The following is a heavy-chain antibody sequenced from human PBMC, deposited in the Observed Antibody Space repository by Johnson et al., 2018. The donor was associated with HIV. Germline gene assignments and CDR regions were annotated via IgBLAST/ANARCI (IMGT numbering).Heavy chain of an antibody. V-gene: IGHV3-66*01. D-gene: IGHD2-8*01. CDR3: AKGLVYADPDDAFDI. CDR2: IYSGGST. J-gene: IGHJ3*02. Sequence: MLLVESGGGLVQPGGSLRLSCAASGFTVSSNYMSWVRQAPGKGLEWVSVIYSGGSTYYTDSVKGRFTISRDNSKNTVYLQMNSLRAEDTAVYYCAKGLVYADPDDAFDIWGQGTMVTVSS. CDR1: GFTVSSNY.